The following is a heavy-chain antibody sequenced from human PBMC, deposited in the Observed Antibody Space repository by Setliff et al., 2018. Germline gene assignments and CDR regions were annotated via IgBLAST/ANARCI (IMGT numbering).Heavy chain of an antibody. CDR3: ARDQYTSGWYGPPESYFDC. CDR1: GGSISSYY. D-gene: IGHD6-19*01. V-gene: IGHV4-59*01. CDR2: IYYTGST. J-gene: IGHJ4*01. Sequence: SETLSLTCTVSGGSISSYYWSWIRQPPGKELEWIAYIYYTGSTYYNPSLGSRITMSVDTSKNQFSLKLSSVTAADTAVYYCARDQYTSGWYGPPESYFDCWGLGILVTVS.